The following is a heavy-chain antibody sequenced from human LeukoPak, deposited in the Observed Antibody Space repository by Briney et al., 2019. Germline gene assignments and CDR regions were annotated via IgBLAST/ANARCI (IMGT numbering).Heavy chain of an antibody. CDR1: GGSISNYY. D-gene: IGHD2-2*01. V-gene: IGHV4-4*07. CDR3: ARRTTSYYYYYMDV. CDR2: IYTTGST. J-gene: IGHJ6*03. Sequence: SETLSLTCTVSGGSISNYYWNWIRQPAGKGLEWIGRIYTTGSTNYNPSLKNRVTMSVDTPKTQFSLKLSSVTAADTAVYYCARRTTSYYYYYMDVWGKGTTVTVSS.